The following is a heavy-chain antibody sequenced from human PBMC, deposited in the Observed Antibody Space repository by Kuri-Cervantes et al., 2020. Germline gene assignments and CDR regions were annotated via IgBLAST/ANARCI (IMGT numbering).Heavy chain of an antibody. CDR3: AKDGGGYSSSWYLGVGYYYGMDV. D-gene: IGHD6-13*01. V-gene: IGHV3-66*01. CDR2: IYSGGST. CDR1: GFTFSSYW. Sequence: GGSLRLSCAASGFTFSSYWMHWVRQAPGKGLEWVSVIYSGGSTYYADSVKGRFTISRDNSKNTLYLQMNSLRAEDTAVYYCAKDGGGYSSSWYLGVGYYYGMDVWGQGTTVTVSS. J-gene: IGHJ6*02.